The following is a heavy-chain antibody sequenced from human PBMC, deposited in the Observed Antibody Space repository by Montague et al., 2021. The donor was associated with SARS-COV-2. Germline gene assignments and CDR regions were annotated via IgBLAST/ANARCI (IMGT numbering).Heavy chain of an antibody. CDR3: ARHPIGSSPRYGMGV. J-gene: IGHJ6*02. Sequence: SETLSLTCTVSGGSISSYYWSWIRQPPGKGLEWIGYIYYSGSTNYNPSLKSRVTISVDTSKNQFSLKLSSVTAADTAVYYCARHPIGSSPRYGMGVWGQGTTVTASS. D-gene: IGHD2-15*01. V-gene: IGHV4-59*08. CDR1: GGSISSYY. CDR2: IYYSGST.